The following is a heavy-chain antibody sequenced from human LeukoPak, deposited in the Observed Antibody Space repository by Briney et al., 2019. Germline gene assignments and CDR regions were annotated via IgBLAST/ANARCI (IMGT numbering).Heavy chain of an antibody. CDR3: AKGTWLREGFDY. D-gene: IGHD5-12*01. J-gene: IGHJ4*02. CDR2: VSDDGFNT. Sequence: GGSLRLSCAASGFTFNNYAMTWVRQAPGMGLGWVSTVSDDGFNTYYADSVKGRFTISRDKSKNTLYLQMNSLTAEDTAVYYCAKGTWLREGFDYWGQGTLVTVSS. CDR1: GFTFNNYA. V-gene: IGHV3-23*01.